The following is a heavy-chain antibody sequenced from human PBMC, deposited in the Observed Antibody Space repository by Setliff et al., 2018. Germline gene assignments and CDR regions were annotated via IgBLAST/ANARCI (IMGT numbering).Heavy chain of an antibody. Sequence: PGGSLRLSCVASGFAISSCWMSWVRQAPGKGLEWVANVNPDGSGKYYVDSVKGRFTISRDNAKNSLYLQMDSLRVEDTAVYYCARSEPPDYWGQGTLVTSPQ. CDR2: VNPDGSGK. V-gene: IGHV3-7*01. J-gene: IGHJ4*02. CDR1: GFAISSCW. CDR3: ARSEPPDY.